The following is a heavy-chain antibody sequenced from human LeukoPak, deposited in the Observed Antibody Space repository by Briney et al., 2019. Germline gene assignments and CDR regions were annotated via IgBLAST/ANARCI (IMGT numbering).Heavy chain of an antibody. V-gene: IGHV3-74*01. CDR1: GFTFSTYW. Sequence: GGSLRLSCAASGFTFSTYWMHWVRQAPGKGLVWVSRIKSDGSSTSYADSAKGRFTISRDNAKNTLYLQMNSLRAEDTDVYYCGRGPAYHGDGPGFWGQGTLVTVSS. D-gene: IGHD3-10*01. CDR3: GRGPAYHGDGPGF. CDR2: IKSDGSST. J-gene: IGHJ4*02.